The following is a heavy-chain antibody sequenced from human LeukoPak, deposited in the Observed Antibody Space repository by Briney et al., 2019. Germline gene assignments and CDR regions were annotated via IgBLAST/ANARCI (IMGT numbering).Heavy chain of an antibody. CDR1: GFAFSTYW. Sequence: GGSLRLSCAASGFAFSTYWMSWVRQAPEKGLEWVANINQDGSAKYYVDSVKGRFTISRDNAKNSLYLQMNSLRAEDTAVYYCARGRYSYGYGMDVWGQGTTVTVSS. CDR3: ARGRYSYGYGMDV. V-gene: IGHV3-7*01. CDR2: INQDGSAK. D-gene: IGHD5-18*01. J-gene: IGHJ6*02.